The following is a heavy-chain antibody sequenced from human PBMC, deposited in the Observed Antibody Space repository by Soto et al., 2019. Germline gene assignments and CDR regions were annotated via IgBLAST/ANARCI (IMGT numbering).Heavy chain of an antibody. CDR3: ASLYCSGGSCDLWDNSYYFDY. Sequence: SETLSLTCTVSGGSISSGDYYWSWIRQPPGKGLEWIGYIYYSGSTYYNPSLKSRVTISVDTSKNQFSLKLSSVTAADTAVYYCASLYCSGGSCDLWDNSYYFDYWGQGTLVTVSS. V-gene: IGHV4-30-4*01. J-gene: IGHJ4*02. CDR1: GGSISSGDYY. D-gene: IGHD2-15*01. CDR2: IYYSGST.